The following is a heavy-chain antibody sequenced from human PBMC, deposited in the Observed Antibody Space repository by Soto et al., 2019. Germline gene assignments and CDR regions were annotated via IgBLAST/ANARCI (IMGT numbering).Heavy chain of an antibody. D-gene: IGHD3-22*01. CDR1: GFTFSSYA. Sequence: GGSLRLSCAASGFTFSSYAVSWVRQAPGKGPEWISSISGSGSTIYYADSVKGRFTISRDNSKNTLYLQMSSLRAEDTAVYYCAKVFYYYDSSGYYYFDYWGQGPLVTVSS. J-gene: IGHJ4*02. CDR3: AKVFYYYDSSGYYYFDY. CDR2: ISGSGSTI. V-gene: IGHV3-23*01.